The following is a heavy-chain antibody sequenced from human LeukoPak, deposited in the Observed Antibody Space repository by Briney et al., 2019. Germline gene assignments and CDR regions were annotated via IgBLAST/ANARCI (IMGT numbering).Heavy chain of an antibody. CDR3: AKGPIAVAGTYFDY. CDR1: GFTFDDYA. CDR2: ISWNSGSI. D-gene: IGHD6-19*01. Sequence: PGRSLRLSCAASGFTFDDYAMHWVRQAPGKGLEWVSGISWNSGSIGYADSVKGRFTISRVNAKNSLYPQMNSLRAEDMALYYCAKGPIAVAGTYFDYWGQGTLVTVSS. V-gene: IGHV3-9*03. J-gene: IGHJ4*02.